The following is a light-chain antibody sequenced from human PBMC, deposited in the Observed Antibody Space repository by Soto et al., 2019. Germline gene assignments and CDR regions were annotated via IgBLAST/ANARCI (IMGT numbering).Light chain of an antibody. J-gene: IGKJ4*01. CDR1: QSVSSY. Sequence: EIVLTQSPATLSLSPGERATLSCRASQSVSSYLAWYQQKPGKAPRLLIYDASNRATGIPARFRGSGSGTDFTPTISSLETEACAVYYCQQRSNWPPNFGGGTKVEIK. CDR3: QQRSNWPPN. V-gene: IGKV3-11*01. CDR2: DAS.